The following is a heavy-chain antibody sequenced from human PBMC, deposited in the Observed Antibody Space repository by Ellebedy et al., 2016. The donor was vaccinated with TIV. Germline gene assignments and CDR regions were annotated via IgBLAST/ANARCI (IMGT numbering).Heavy chain of an antibody. Sequence: PGGSLRLSCAASGFTFDDYAMHWVRQAPGKGLEWVSGISWNSVSIDYADSVKGRFTISRDNAKNSLYLQMNSLRAEDTAVYYCAKDLFPSSTGPFDYWGQGTLVTVSS. CDR3: AKDLFPSSTGPFDY. CDR2: ISWNSVSI. J-gene: IGHJ4*02. V-gene: IGHV3-9*01. CDR1: GFTFDDYA. D-gene: IGHD1-1*01.